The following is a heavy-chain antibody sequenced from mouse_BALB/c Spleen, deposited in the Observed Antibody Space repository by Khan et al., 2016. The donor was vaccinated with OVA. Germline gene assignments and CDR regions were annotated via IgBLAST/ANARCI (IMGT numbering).Heavy chain of an antibody. CDR3: GRTDPMAMDY. CDR2: IHYSGSI. Sequence: EVQLQESGPDLVKPSQSLSLTCTVTGYSITSGYSWHWIRQFPGNKLEWMVYIHYSGSISYNPSLRSRISITRDTSKNHFFLQFNSLTTQDTAKYYCGRTDPMAMDYWGQGTSVTVSS. CDR1: GYSITSGYS. J-gene: IGHJ4*01. V-gene: IGHV3-1*02.